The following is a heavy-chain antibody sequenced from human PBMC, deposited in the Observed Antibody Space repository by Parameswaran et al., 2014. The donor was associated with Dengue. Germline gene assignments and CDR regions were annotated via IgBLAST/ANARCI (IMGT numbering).Heavy chain of an antibody. CDR3: AIHQGDTGFDY. Sequence: VRQMPGKGLEWMGIIYPGDSDTRYSPSFQGQVTISADKSISTAYLQWSSLKASDTAMYYCAIHQGDTGFDYWGQGTLVTVSS. V-gene: IGHV5-51*01. CDR2: IYPGDSDT. D-gene: IGHD1-26*01. J-gene: IGHJ4*02.